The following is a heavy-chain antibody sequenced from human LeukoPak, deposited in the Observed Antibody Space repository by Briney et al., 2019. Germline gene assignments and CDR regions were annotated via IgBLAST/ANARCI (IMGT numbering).Heavy chain of an antibody. Sequence: GGSLRLSCAASGFTLSSYWMSWVRQAPGKGLEWVANIKQDGSETYYVDPVKGRFTISRDNAKNSLYLQMNSLKAEDTAVYYYARTSGTGWSYWGQGTLVTVSS. D-gene: IGHD6-19*01. CDR1: GFTLSSYW. CDR2: IKQDGSET. J-gene: IGHJ4*02. V-gene: IGHV3-7*01. CDR3: ARTSGTGWSY.